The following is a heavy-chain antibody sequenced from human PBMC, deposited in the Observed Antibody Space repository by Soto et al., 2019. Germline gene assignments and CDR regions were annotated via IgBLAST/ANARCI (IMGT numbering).Heavy chain of an antibody. CDR2: TYYRSTWYN. V-gene: IGHV6-1*01. CDR3: ARDDYYYFDY. CDR1: GDSVSSKSVA. J-gene: IGHJ4*02. Sequence: SQTLSLTCAISGDSVSSKSVAWNWIRQSPSRGLEWLGRTYYRSTWYNDYASSVKSRIIINPDTSKNQFSLQLNSVSPEDTAVYFCARDDYYYFDYWGLGPLVTVSS. D-gene: IGHD4-17*01.